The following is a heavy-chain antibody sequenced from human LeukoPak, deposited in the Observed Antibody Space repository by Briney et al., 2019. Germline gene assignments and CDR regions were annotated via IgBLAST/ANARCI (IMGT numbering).Heavy chain of an antibody. CDR3: ARNLIWFGDRTAFDI. CDR1: GYSISSGYY. V-gene: IGHV4-38-2*02. D-gene: IGHD3-10*01. Sequence: PSETLSLTCTVSGYSISSGYYWGWIRQPPGKGLEWIGSIYHSGSTYYNPSLKSRVTISVDTSKNQFSLKLSSVTAADTAVYYCARNLIWFGDRTAFDIWGQGTMVTVSS. J-gene: IGHJ3*02. CDR2: IYHSGST.